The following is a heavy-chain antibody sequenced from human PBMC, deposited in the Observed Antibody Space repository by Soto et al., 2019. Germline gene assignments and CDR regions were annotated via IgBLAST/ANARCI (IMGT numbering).Heavy chain of an antibody. J-gene: IGHJ6*02. Sequence: QVQLVESGGGVVQPGRSLRLSCAASGFTFSSYGMHWVRQAPGKGLEWMAVIWYDGSNKYYADSVKGRFTISRDNSKNTLYLQMNSLRAEDTAVYYCARASEYLGLEDYYGMDVWGQGTTVTVSS. CDR2: IWYDGSNK. V-gene: IGHV3-33*01. CDR1: GFTFSSYG. D-gene: IGHD1-1*01. CDR3: ARASEYLGLEDYYGMDV.